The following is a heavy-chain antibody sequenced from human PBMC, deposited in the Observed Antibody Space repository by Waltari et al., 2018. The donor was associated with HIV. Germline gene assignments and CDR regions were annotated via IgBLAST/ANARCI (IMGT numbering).Heavy chain of an antibody. CDR3: ARRGGRSSPLGY. Sequence: EVQLVESGGGLVQPGGSLRLSCAASGFTFSSYWMSWVRQAPGKGLEWVDNIKQDGSEIYYVDSGKGRFTISRDNAKNSLYLQMNSLRAEDTAVYFCARRGGRSSPLGYWGQGTLVTVSS. CDR2: IKQDGSEI. V-gene: IGHV3-7*01. D-gene: IGHD6-13*01. CDR1: GFTFSSYW. J-gene: IGHJ4*02.